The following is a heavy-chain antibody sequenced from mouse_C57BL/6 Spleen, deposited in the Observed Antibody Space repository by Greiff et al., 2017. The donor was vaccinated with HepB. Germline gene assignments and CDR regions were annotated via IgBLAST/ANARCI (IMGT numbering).Heavy chain of an antibody. CDR2: INPSSGYT. CDR3: ARYSNYGFAY. CDR1: GYTFTSYT. Sequence: QVQLKESGAELARPGASVKMSCKASGYTFTSYTMHWVKQRPGQGLEWIGYINPSSGYTKYNQKFKDKATLTADKSSSTAYMQLSSLTSEDSAVYYCARYSNYGFAYWGQGTLVTVSA. J-gene: IGHJ3*01. V-gene: IGHV1-4*01. D-gene: IGHD2-5*01.